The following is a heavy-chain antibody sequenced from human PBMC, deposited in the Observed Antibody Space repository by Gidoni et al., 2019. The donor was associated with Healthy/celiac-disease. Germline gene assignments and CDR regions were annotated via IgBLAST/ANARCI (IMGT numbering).Heavy chain of an antibody. V-gene: IGHV3-64*01. CDR1: GFTFSSYA. J-gene: IGHJ4*02. CDR3: AREGDGYNWNPLGY. Sequence: EVQLVESGGGLVQPGGSLRLSCAASGFTFSSYAKHWVRQAPGKGLEYVSAISSNGGSTYYANSVKGRFTISRDNSKNTLYLQMGSLRAEDMAVYYCAREGDGYNWNPLGYWGQGTLVTVSS. CDR2: ISSNGGST. D-gene: IGHD1-20*01.